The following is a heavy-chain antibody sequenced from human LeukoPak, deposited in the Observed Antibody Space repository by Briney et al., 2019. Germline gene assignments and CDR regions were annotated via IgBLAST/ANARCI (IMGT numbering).Heavy chain of an antibody. CDR1: GFTSKKYG. V-gene: IGHV3-74*01. Sequence: GRSLRLSCEASGFTSKKYGMHWVRQAPGKGLVWVSRINSDGSSTRYADSVKGRFTISRDNAKNTLYLQMNSLRAEDTAVYYCARGVGGDSRFDPWGQGTLVTVSS. CDR2: INSDGSST. J-gene: IGHJ5*02. CDR3: ARGVGGDSRFDP. D-gene: IGHD1-26*01.